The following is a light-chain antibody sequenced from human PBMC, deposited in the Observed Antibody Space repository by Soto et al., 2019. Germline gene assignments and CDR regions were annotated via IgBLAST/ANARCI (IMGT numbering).Light chain of an antibody. CDR3: QQHGSSPLT. V-gene: IGKV3-20*01. Sequence: EILLTQSPGTLSLSPGERATLSCRASQSVGSTYLAWYQQKPGQAPGLLIYGTFNRATGIPDRFSGSGSGTDFTLTISRLEPEDFAVYYCQQHGSSPLTFGLGTKVEIK. CDR2: GTF. CDR1: QSVGSTY. J-gene: IGKJ1*01.